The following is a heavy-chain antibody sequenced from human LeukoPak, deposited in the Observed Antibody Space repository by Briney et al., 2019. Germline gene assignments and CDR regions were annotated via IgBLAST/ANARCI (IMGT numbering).Heavy chain of an antibody. CDR1: GGSISSSSYY. D-gene: IGHD1-26*01. V-gene: IGHV4-39*01. CDR3: ARHIPDGSYYNYYYYYMDV. Sequence: PETLSLTCTVSGGSISSSSYYWGWIRQPPGKGLEWIGSIYYSGSTYYNPSLKSRVTISVDTSKNQFSLKLSSVTAADTAVYYCARHIPDGSYYNYYYYYMDVWGKGTTVTISS. CDR2: IYYSGST. J-gene: IGHJ6*03.